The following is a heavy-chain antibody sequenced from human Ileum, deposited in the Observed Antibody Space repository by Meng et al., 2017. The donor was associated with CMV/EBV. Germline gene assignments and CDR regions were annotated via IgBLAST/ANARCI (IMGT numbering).Heavy chain of an antibody. Sequence: GGSLRLSCAASGFTFSDHYMDWVRQAPGKGLEWIGRSRDKAHSYTTEYAASVKGRFTISRDDSGNSVYLQMNSLKVEDTAVYYCARDLAVGETDGYRDMDVWGQGTTVTVSS. D-gene: IGHD1-26*01. V-gene: IGHV3-72*01. CDR3: ARDLAVGETDGYRDMDV. CDR1: GFTFSDHY. J-gene: IGHJ6*02. CDR2: SRDKAHSYTT.